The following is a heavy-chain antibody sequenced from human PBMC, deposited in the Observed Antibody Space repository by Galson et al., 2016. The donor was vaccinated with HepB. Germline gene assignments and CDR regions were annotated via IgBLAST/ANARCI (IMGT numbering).Heavy chain of an antibody. V-gene: IGHV3-33*01. D-gene: IGHD2-8*02. CDR2: IWSDGSNR. Sequence: SLRLSCAASGSTFSRYGMHWVRQAPGKGLEWVAVIWSDGSNRYYADSVKGRFTISRDNSKNTPYLQMDSLRAEDTAVYYCARESIFCTGSVCLNNYYYCMDAWGQGATVTASS. J-gene: IGHJ6*02. CDR3: ARESIFCTGSVCLNNYYYCMDA. CDR1: GSTFSRYG.